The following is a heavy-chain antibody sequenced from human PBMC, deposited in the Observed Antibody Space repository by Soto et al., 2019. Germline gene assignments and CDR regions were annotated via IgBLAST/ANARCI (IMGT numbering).Heavy chain of an antibody. CDR1: GGPISRGGYY. J-gene: IGHJ4*02. Sequence: QVQLQESGPGLVKPSQTLSLTCTVPGGPISRGGYYWSWIRQHPGKGLEWIGYIYYSGSTYYNPSLKSRVTISVDTSKNQFSLKLSSVTAADTAVYYCAGIYSGSPGGTLRYWGQGTLVTVSS. CDR3: AGIYSGSPGGTLRY. V-gene: IGHV4-31*03. CDR2: IYYSGST. D-gene: IGHD1-26*01.